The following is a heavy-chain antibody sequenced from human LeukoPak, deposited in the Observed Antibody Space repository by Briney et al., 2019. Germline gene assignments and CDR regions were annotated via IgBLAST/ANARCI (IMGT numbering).Heavy chain of an antibody. CDR1: SGSFSGYY. D-gene: IGHD4-11*01. V-gene: IGHV4-34*01. J-gene: IGHJ4*02. CDR2: INDSGRS. Sequence: PETLSLTCAVYSGSFSGYYWSWLRRPPGKGLEWIGEINDSGRSKYIPSLKSRVTVSVDTSKNQFSLKLNSVTAADTAVYFCARGGLNSNYFDSWGRGTLVTVSS. CDR3: ARGGLNSNYFDS.